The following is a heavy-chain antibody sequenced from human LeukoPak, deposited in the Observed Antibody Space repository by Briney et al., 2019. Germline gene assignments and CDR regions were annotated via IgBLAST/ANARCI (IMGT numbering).Heavy chain of an antibody. CDR2: IYYSGIT. D-gene: IGHD2/OR15-2a*01. CDR1: GDSITSYY. V-gene: IGHV4-59*12. J-gene: IGHJ4*02. CDR3: AREGIVRTYDQ. Sequence: SETLSLTCTVSGDSITSYYWYWFRQPPGKELEWIACIYYSGITYYNPSLMSRVTISLDTSKNHFSLRLSSVTAADTAVYYCAREGIVRTYDQWGQGILVTVSS.